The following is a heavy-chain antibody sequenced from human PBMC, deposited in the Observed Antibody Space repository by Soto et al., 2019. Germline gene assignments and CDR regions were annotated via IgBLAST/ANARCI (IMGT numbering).Heavy chain of an antibody. D-gene: IGHD5-18*01. CDR1: GYTFTSYA. CDR2: INAGNGNT. J-gene: IGHJ4*02. CDR3: ARHPEYRYGYN. Sequence: ASVKVSCKASGYTFTSYAIHWVRQAPGQRLEWMGWINAGNGNTKYSQKFQGRVTITRDTSASTAYMELSSLRSEDTAVYYCARHPEYRYGYNWGQGTLVTVSS. V-gene: IGHV1-3*01.